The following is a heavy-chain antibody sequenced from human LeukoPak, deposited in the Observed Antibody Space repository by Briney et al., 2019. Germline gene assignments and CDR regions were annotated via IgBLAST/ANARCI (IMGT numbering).Heavy chain of an antibody. CDR3: ATDYYDSSGYSYGYFQH. V-gene: IGHV4-30-4*08. J-gene: IGHJ1*01. D-gene: IGHD3-22*01. CDR1: GGSISSGDYY. Sequence: SQTLSLTCTVSGGSISSGDYYWSWIRQPPGKGLEWIGYIYYSGSTYYNPSLKSRVTISVDTSKNQFSLKLSSVTAADTAVYYCATDYYDSSGYSYGYFQHWGQGTLVTVSS. CDR2: IYYSGST.